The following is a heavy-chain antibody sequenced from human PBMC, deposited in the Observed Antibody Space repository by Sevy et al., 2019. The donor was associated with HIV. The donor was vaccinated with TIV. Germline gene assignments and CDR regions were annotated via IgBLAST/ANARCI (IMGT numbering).Heavy chain of an antibody. V-gene: IGHV3-30-3*01. Sequence: GGSLRLSCTASGFAFTNYYAMHWVRQAPGKGLEWVALISYDGSDKFYADSVKGRFTITRDNFKNTLYLQMNGLTTEDTAVYYCARPRANYVDHYFFYAMDVWGHGPKVTVSS. CDR3: ARPRANYVDHYFFYAMDV. J-gene: IGHJ6*02. CDR1: GFAFTNYYA. CDR2: ISYDGSDK. D-gene: IGHD4-17*01.